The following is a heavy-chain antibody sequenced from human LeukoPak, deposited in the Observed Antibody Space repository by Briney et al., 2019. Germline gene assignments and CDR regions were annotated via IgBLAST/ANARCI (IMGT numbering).Heavy chain of an antibody. Sequence: SETLSLTCTVSGGSISSSSYYWGWIRQPPGKGLEWFGSIYYSGSTYYNPSLKSRVTISVDTSKNQFSLKLSSVTAADTAVYYCARRPRIAVAGTGAFDIWGQGTMVTVSS. J-gene: IGHJ3*02. CDR2: IYYSGST. CDR1: GGSISSSSYY. D-gene: IGHD6-19*01. V-gene: IGHV4-39*01. CDR3: ARRPRIAVAGTGAFDI.